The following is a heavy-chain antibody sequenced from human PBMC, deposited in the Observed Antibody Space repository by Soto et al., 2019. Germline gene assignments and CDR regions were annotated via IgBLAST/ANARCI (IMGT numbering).Heavy chain of an antibody. CDR2: IIPIFGTA. Sequence: SVKVSCKASGGTFSSYAISWVRQAPGQGLEWMGGIIPIFGTANYAQKFQGRVTITADESTSTAYMELSSLRSEDTAVYYCASGKWFGELLGGGAFDIWGQGTMVTVSS. CDR3: ASGKWFGELLGGGAFDI. D-gene: IGHD3-10*01. J-gene: IGHJ3*02. CDR1: GGTFSSYA. V-gene: IGHV1-69*13.